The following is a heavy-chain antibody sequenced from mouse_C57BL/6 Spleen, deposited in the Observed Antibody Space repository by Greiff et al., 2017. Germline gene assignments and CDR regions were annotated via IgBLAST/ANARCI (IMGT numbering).Heavy chain of an antibody. J-gene: IGHJ2*01. CDR1: GFNIKDDY. CDR2: IDPENGDT. D-gene: IGHD2-4*01. V-gene: IGHV14-4*01. Sequence: VQLQQSGAELVRPGASVKLSCTASGFNIKDDYMHWVKQRPEQGLEWIGWIDPENGDTEYASKFQGKATITADTSSNTAYLQLSSLTSEDTAVYYCTTGGRTYYDYEGFDYWGQGTTLTVSS. CDR3: TTGGRTYYDYEGFDY.